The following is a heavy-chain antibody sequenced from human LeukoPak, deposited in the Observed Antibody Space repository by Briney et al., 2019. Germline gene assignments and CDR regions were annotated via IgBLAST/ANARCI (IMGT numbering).Heavy chain of an antibody. CDR3: ARDTAVAGTSFDY. J-gene: IGHJ4*02. CDR1: GGTFSSYA. D-gene: IGHD6-19*01. CDR2: IIPILGIA. Sequence: SVKVSCKASGGTFSSYAISWVRQAPGQGLEWMGRIIPILGIANYAQKFQGRVTITADKSTSTAYMELSSLRSEDTAVYYCARDTAVAGTSFDYWGQGTLVTVSS. V-gene: IGHV1-69*04.